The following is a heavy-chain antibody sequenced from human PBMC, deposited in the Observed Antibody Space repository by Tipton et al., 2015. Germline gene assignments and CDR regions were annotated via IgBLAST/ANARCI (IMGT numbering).Heavy chain of an antibody. CDR3: ARGHYVSGWYSHYFGL. V-gene: IGHV4-59*12. CDR2: ISYSGSP. CDR1: GGSISNYY. D-gene: IGHD6-19*01. Sequence: TLSLTCTVSGGSISNYYWNWIRQPPGKGLEWIGYISYSGSPNYNPSLRSRVTISVDAPKNQFSLQLSSITAADTAVYYCARGHYVSGWYSHYFGLWGRGSLVTVSS. J-gene: IGHJ2*01.